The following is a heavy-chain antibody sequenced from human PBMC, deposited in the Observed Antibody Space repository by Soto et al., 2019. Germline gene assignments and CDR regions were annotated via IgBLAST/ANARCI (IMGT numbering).Heavy chain of an antibody. D-gene: IGHD6-13*01. V-gene: IGHV3-53*01. CDR2: IYSGGNT. CDR1: GFTVSNNY. CDR3: ARDPPRIAAYGAGG. Sequence: LRLSFAASGFTVSNNYMRWVRQAPGKGLEWVSLIYSGGNTHYADSVKGRFTISRDNSKNTLLLQMNSLRVADTAGYYCARDPPRIAAYGAGGCGQGPLVTVSS. J-gene: IGHJ1*01.